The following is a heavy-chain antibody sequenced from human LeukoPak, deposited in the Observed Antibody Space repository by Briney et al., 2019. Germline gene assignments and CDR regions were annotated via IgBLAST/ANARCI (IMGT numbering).Heavy chain of an antibody. D-gene: IGHD5-12*01. V-gene: IGHV1-2*02. CDR1: GYTFTGYY. Sequence: ASVKVSCKASGYTFTGYYLHWVRQAPGQGLEWMGWINPNSGGTNYAQKFQGRVTMTRDTSISTAYMELSSLRSDDTAVYYCARDIPYTGYVGPVDLWGQGTLVTVSS. J-gene: IGHJ5*02. CDR2: INPNSGGT. CDR3: ARDIPYTGYVGPVDL.